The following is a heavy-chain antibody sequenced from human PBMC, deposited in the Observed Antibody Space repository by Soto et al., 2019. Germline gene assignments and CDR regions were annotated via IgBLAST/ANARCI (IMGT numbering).Heavy chain of an antibody. Sequence: GSLRLSCAASGFIFSNYGMHWVRQAPGKGLEWVAVIWYDGSDEYYADSVKGRFTISRDNSKNTLYLRMSSLRAEDTAVYYCAKDNTPHGEQLGFFDYWGQGTLVTVSS. J-gene: IGHJ4*02. CDR2: IWYDGSDE. D-gene: IGHD6-13*01. CDR1: GFIFSNYG. CDR3: AKDNTPHGEQLGFFDY. V-gene: IGHV3-33*06.